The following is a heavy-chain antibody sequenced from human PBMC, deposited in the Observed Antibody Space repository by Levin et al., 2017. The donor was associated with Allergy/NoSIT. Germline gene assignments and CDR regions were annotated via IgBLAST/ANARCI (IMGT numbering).Heavy chain of an antibody. J-gene: IGHJ4*02. D-gene: IGHD2-8*01. CDR1: GGSVSSFF. Sequence: SETLSLTCTVSGGSVSSFFWSWIRQSPGKGLECIGHIDYSGNTNYNPSLKSRVTILVDTSKNQLSLKLSSVTAADTAVYFCARAGPCYNGVCHTFLDYWGQGTLVTVSS. CDR2: IDYSGNT. CDR3: ARAGPCYNGVCHTFLDY. V-gene: IGHV4-59*02.